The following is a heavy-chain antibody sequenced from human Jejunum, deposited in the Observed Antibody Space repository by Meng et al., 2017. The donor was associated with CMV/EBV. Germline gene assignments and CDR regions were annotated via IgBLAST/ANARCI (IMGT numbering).Heavy chain of an antibody. CDR2: IKKDGTEM. J-gene: IGHJ4*02. Sequence: SCAVSGFTISTYWVGWVRQAPGKEPEWVANIKKDGTEMYYADSVKGRFTISRDNAKNSLYLQMNSLGVDDTAVYYCVRVVATEDYWGQGTLVTVSS. CDR1: GFTISTYW. CDR3: VRVVATEDY. D-gene: IGHD5-12*01. V-gene: IGHV3-7*01.